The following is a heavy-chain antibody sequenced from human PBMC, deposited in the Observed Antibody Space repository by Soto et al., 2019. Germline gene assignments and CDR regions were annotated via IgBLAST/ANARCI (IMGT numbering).Heavy chain of an antibody. CDR1: GGSIRSGGYY. CDR3: ARVPYYSSSPPSFDY. V-gene: IGHV4-31*03. D-gene: IGHD6-13*01. J-gene: IGHJ4*02. CDR2: IYYSGST. Sequence: PSETLALTSTVSGGSIRSGGYYWSWIRQHPGKGLEWIGYIYYSGSTYYNPSLKSRVTISVDTSKNQFSLKLSSVTAADTAVYYCARVPYYSSSPPSFDYWGQGTLVTVSS.